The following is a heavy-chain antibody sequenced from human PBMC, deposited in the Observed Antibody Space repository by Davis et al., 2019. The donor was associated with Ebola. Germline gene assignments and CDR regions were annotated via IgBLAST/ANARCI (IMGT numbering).Heavy chain of an antibody. V-gene: IGHV3-15*06. CDR2: IKSKSDGGTT. J-gene: IGHJ4*02. Sequence: GESLKISCAASGFTFSSYSMNWVRQAPGKGLEWVGRIKSKSDGGTTHYGARVKGRFTISRDDSKNTVYLQMNSLKTEDTGLYYCTKGSGTYDWGQGTLVTVSP. D-gene: IGHD6-25*01. CDR1: GFTFSSYS. CDR3: TKGSGTYD.